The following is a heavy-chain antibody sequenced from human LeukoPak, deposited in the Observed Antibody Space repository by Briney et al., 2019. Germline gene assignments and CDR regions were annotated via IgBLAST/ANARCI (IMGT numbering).Heavy chain of an antibody. CDR1: GGSISTYY. Sequence: SETLSLTCTVSGGSISTYYWSWIRQPPGKGLEGIGYIYNSGSTNYNPSLKSRVTISVDTSKNQFSLYLNSVTAADTAVYYCARDRLRNWYFDHWGRGTLVTVSS. CDR2: IYNSGST. CDR3: ARDRLRNWYFDH. J-gene: IGHJ2*01. V-gene: IGHV4-59*01. D-gene: IGHD5-12*01.